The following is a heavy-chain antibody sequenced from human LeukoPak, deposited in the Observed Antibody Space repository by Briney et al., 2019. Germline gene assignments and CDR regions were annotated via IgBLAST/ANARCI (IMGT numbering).Heavy chain of an antibody. Sequence: GGSLRLSCAASGFTFSTYWMHWVRQAPGKGLLWISHINGDGSRTGYADSVKGRFTISRDNAKNILYLQMNSLRAEDTAVYYCSRGTYPYSSDNWGQEALVTVSS. CDR2: INGDGSRT. V-gene: IGHV3-74*01. CDR3: SRGTYPYSSDN. CDR1: GFTFSTYW. D-gene: IGHD3-10*01. J-gene: IGHJ4*02.